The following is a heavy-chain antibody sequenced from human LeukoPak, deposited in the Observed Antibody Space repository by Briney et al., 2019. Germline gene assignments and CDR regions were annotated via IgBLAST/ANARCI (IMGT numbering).Heavy chain of an antibody. CDR1: GFTFSSYA. J-gene: IGHJ3*02. V-gene: IGHV3-23*01. Sequence: GGSLRLSCAASGFTFSSYAMRWVRQAPGKGLEWVSAISGSGGSTNYADSVKGRFTISRDKSKNTLYLQMNSLRVEDTAVYYCAKSAGQGAFDIWGQGTMVTVSS. D-gene: IGHD6-13*01. CDR3: AKSAGQGAFDI. CDR2: ISGSGGST.